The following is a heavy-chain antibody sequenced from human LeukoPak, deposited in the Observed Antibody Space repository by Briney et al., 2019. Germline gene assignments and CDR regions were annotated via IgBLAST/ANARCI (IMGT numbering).Heavy chain of an antibody. CDR2: ISGSGSYI. J-gene: IGHJ4*02. V-gene: IGHV3-21*03. Sequence: GGSLRLSCAASGFTFSDYSMNWVRQTPRKGLEWVSCISGSGSYIYYADSVKGRFTISRDDSDNTLYLQMNSLKNEDTAVYYCVTEVSGSFPTWGQGTLVTVSS. D-gene: IGHD1-26*01. CDR3: VTEVSGSFPT. CDR1: GFTFSDYS.